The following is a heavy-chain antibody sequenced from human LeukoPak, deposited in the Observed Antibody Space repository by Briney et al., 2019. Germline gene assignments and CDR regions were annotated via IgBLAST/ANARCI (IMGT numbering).Heavy chain of an antibody. V-gene: IGHV4-39*07. D-gene: IGHD6-13*01. CDR2: IYYSRST. CDR3: ARLSSSWYYAFDI. Sequence: SGTLSLTCTVSGGSISSSSYYWGWIRQPPGKGLEWIGNIYYSRSTFYNPSLKSRGTILVDTSKNQFSLKLSSVTAADTAVYYCARLSSSWYYAFDIWGQGTMVTVSS. J-gene: IGHJ3*02. CDR1: GGSISSSSYY.